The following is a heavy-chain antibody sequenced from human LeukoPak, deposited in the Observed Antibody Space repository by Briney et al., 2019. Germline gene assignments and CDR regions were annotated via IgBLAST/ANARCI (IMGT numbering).Heavy chain of an antibody. CDR1: GYTFNSYG. CDR3: AATGDDAFDI. CDR2: ISTYNGNT. D-gene: IGHD4-17*01. Sequence: GASVKVSCKASGYTFNSYGISWVRQAPGQGLEWMGWISTYNGNTNYAQKLQDRVTISTDTSTSTVYMELRSLRSDDTAVYYCAATGDDAFDIWGQGTMVAFSS. J-gene: IGHJ3*02. V-gene: IGHV1-18*04.